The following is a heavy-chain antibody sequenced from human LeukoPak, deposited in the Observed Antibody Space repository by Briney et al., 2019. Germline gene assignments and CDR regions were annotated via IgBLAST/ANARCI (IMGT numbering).Heavy chain of an antibody. J-gene: IGHJ4*02. V-gene: IGHV1-8*01. D-gene: IGHD2-2*01. Sequence: ASVKVSCKASGYIFTSYDISWVRQAAGQGVEGIGWLRPARGSSGYAQKFQGRVTMTRSTSTRTAYMELRSLTSEDTAVYYCARGPPESTTSDYWGQGTLVTVSS. CDR2: LRPARGSS. CDR1: GYIFTSYD. CDR3: ARGPPESTTSDY.